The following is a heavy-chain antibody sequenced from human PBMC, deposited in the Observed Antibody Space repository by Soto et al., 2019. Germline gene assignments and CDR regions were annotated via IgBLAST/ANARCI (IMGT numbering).Heavy chain of an antibody. Sequence: LSLTCAVSGYSISSGYYWGWIRQPPGKGLEWIGSIYHSGSTYYNPSLKSRVTISVDTSKNQFSLKLSSVTAADTAVYYCARDVAAAGAFDYWGQGTLVTVSS. CDR2: IYHSGST. V-gene: IGHV4-38-2*02. CDR3: ARDVAAAGAFDY. J-gene: IGHJ4*02. D-gene: IGHD6-13*01. CDR1: GYSISSGYY.